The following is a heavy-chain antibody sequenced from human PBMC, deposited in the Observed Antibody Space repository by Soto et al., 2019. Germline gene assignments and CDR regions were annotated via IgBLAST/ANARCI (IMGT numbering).Heavy chain of an antibody. CDR3: ARDRRHHPFDRSVHYDAFDL. Sequence: QVHLLQSGADVKKPGASVKVSCKASGYTFTTYGISWVRQAPGLGLEWMGWISPYNGRLNYSQKFQGRVTRTTDTSTSTVYMEVRSLRSDDTALYYCARDRRHHPFDRSVHYDAFDLWGQGTMVTVSS. CDR1: GYTFTTYG. D-gene: IGHD3-9*01. CDR2: ISPYNGRL. V-gene: IGHV1-18*01. J-gene: IGHJ3*01.